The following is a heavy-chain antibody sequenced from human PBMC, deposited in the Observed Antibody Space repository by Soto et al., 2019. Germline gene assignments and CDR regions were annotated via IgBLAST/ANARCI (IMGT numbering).Heavy chain of an antibody. Sequence: PGGSLRLSCAASGFTFSSYGMHWVRQAPGKGLEWVAVISYDGSNKYYADSVKGRFTISRDNSKNTLYLQMNSLRAEDTAVYYCAKGGIAVADPLGDYWGQGTLVTVYS. CDR3: AKGGIAVADPLGDY. CDR1: GFTFSSYG. CDR2: ISYDGSNK. D-gene: IGHD6-19*01. V-gene: IGHV3-30*18. J-gene: IGHJ4*02.